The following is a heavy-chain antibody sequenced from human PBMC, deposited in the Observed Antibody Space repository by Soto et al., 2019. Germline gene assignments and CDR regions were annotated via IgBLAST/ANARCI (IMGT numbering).Heavy chain of an antibody. CDR3: ANYLTAVGATSPFDY. CDR2: ISGSGGST. J-gene: IGHJ4*02. CDR1: GFTFSSYA. D-gene: IGHD1-26*01. V-gene: IGHV3-23*01. Sequence: PVGSLRLSCAASGFTFSSYAMSWVRQAPGKGLEWVSAISGSGGSTYYADSVKGRFTISRDNSKNTLYLQMNSLRAEDTAVYYCANYLTAVGATSPFDYWGQGTLVTVSS.